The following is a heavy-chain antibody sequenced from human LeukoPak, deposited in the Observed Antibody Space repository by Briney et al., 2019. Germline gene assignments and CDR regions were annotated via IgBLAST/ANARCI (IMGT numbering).Heavy chain of an antibody. D-gene: IGHD3-9*01. V-gene: IGHV4-39*01. J-gene: IGHJ4*02. Sequence: SETLSLTCTVSGGSISSSSYYWGWIRQPPGKGLEWIGSIYYSGSTYYNPSLKSRVTISVDTSKNQFSLKLSSVTAADTAVYYCASRLIVLRYFDWLVDYWGQGTLVTASS. CDR3: ASRLIVLRYFDWLVDY. CDR1: GGSISSSSYY. CDR2: IYYSGST.